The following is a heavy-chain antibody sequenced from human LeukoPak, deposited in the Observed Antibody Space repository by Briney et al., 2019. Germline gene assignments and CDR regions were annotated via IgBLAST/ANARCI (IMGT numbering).Heavy chain of an antibody. CDR3: ARARTPYYDFWSGYSGAPDPDAFDI. J-gene: IGHJ3*02. Sequence: PGGSLRLSCAASGFTFSDYYMSWLRQAPGKGLEWVSYISSSGSTIYYADSVKGRFTISRDNAKNSLYLQMNSLRAEDTAVYYCARARTPYYDFWSGYSGAPDPDAFDIWGQGTMVTVSS. CDR1: GFTFSDYY. CDR2: ISSSGSTI. V-gene: IGHV3-11*01. D-gene: IGHD3-3*01.